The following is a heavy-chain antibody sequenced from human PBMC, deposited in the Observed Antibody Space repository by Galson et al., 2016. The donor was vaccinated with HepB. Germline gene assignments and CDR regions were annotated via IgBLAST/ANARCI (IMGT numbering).Heavy chain of an antibody. CDR1: GFTFSRYA. D-gene: IGHD1-14*01. CDR2: IGTAGDT. J-gene: IGHJ6*02. V-gene: IGHV3-13*01. CDR3: ARDGGGTGGYYYYARDV. Sequence: SLRLSCAASGFTFSRYAMRWVRHVTGKGLEWVSAIGTAGDTYYPGSVKGRFTISRENAKNSLYLQMNSLRDEDTAVYYCARDGGGTGGYYYYARDVWGQGTTVTVAS.